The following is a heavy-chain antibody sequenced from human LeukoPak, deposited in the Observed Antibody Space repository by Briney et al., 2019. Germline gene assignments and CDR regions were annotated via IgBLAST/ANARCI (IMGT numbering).Heavy chain of an antibody. J-gene: IGHJ4*02. D-gene: IGHD6-13*01. V-gene: IGHV3-20*04. CDR3: ARGDKSSSWLLDY. CDR2: INWNGGST. Sequence: GGSLRLSCAASGFTFDDYGMSWVRHAPGKGLEWVSGINWNGGSTVYADSVKGRFTISRDNSKNTLYLQMNSLRAEDTAVYYCARGDKSSSWLLDYWGQGTLVTVSS. CDR1: GFTFDDYG.